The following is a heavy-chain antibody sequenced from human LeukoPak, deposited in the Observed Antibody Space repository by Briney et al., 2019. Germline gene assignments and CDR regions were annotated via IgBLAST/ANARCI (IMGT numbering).Heavy chain of an antibody. Sequence: PSETLSLTCTVSGNSFGDYYWSWIRQPAGKGLEWIGRIYTSGSTTYNPSLKSRVTMSVDTSKSQFSLNLMSVTAADTAVYYCATLGVFRAAAGIDYWGQGTLVTVSS. CDR1: GNSFGDYY. D-gene: IGHD6-13*01. J-gene: IGHJ4*02. CDR3: ATLGVFRAAAGIDY. CDR2: IYTSGST. V-gene: IGHV4-4*07.